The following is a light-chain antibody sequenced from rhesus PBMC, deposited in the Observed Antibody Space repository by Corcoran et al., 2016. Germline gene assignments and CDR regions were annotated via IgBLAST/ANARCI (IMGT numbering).Light chain of an antibody. CDR2: RAS. Sequence: DIQMTQSPSSLSASVGDTVTITCRASQGISHYLAWYQQRPGIAPKLLIYRASTLQTGVTSRFSGSGSGTDYTFAISSLKPEDVGTYYCQHGYGTPRFTFGPGTKVDIK. J-gene: IGKJ3*01. CDR3: QHGYGTPRFT. V-gene: IGKV1-74*01. CDR1: QGISHY.